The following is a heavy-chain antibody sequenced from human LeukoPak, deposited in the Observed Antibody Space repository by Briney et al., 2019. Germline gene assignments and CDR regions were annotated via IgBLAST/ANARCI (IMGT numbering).Heavy chain of an antibody. CDR2: INQDGSEK. J-gene: IGHJ4*02. D-gene: IGHD5-18*01. Sequence: GGSLRLSCAASGFTFSSYAMSWVRQAPGKGLEWVAHINQDGSEKYYVDSVKGRFTISRDNSKNTLYLQMNSLRAEDTAVYYCAKDRKRGYSHCLFDYWGQGTLVTVSS. CDR1: GFTFSSYA. V-gene: IGHV3-7*01. CDR3: AKDRKRGYSHCLFDY.